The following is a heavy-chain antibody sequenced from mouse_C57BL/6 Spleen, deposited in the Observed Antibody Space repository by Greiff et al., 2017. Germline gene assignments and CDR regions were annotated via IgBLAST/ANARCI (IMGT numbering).Heavy chain of an antibody. CDR1: GFTFSSYA. Sequence: EVQRVESGGGLVKPGGSLKLSCAASGFTFSSYAMSWVRQTPEKRLEWVATISDGGSYTYYPDNVKGRFTISRDNAKNNLYLQMSNLKSEDTAMYYCARDRTAQATLYYLDYWGQGTTLTVSS. J-gene: IGHJ2*01. V-gene: IGHV5-4*01. CDR2: ISDGGSYT. CDR3: ARDRTAQATLYYLDY. D-gene: IGHD3-2*02.